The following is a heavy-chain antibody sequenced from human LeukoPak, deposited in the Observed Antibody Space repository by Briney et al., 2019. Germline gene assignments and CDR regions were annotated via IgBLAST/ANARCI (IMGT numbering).Heavy chain of an antibody. CDR3: ARGTYSSGWAYFDH. Sequence: PGGSLRLSCAASGFTFSDYSMNWGRQAPGKGLEWVSYISFSVNTKYHGDSVKGRFTISRDNAKNSLYLHMDSLRAEDTAVYYCARGTYSSGWAYFDHWGQGTLVTVSS. CDR2: ISFSVNTK. CDR1: GFTFSDYS. D-gene: IGHD6-19*01. J-gene: IGHJ4*02. V-gene: IGHV3-48*04.